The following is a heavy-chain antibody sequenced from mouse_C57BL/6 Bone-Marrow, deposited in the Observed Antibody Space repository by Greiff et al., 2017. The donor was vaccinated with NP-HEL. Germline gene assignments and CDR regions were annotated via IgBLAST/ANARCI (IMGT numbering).Heavy chain of an antibody. V-gene: IGHV14-4*01. D-gene: IGHD2-3*01. J-gene: IGHJ1*03. CDR1: GFNIKDDY. CDR3: TTLYDGCLGWYFDV. Sequence: EVQLQQSGAELVRPGASVKLSCTASGFNIKDDYMHWVKQRPEQGLEWIGWIDPENGDTEYASKFQGKATITADTSSNTAYLQLSSLTSEDTAVYYCTTLYDGCLGWYFDVWGTGTTVTVSS. CDR2: IDPENGDT.